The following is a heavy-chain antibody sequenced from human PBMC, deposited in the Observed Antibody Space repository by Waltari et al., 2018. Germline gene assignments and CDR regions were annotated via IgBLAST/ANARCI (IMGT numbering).Heavy chain of an antibody. Sequence: QLQLQESGPGLVKPSETLSLTCTVSGGSISSSSYYLGWIRQPPGKGLEWIGSIYYSGSTYYNPSLKSRVTISVDTSKNQFSLKLSSVTAADTAVYYCARSSRTGPLGTGVRWYFDLWGRGTLVTVSS. CDR2: IYYSGST. D-gene: IGHD7-27*01. J-gene: IGHJ2*01. CDR1: GGSISSSSYY. CDR3: ARSSRTGPLGTGVRWYFDL. V-gene: IGHV4-39*07.